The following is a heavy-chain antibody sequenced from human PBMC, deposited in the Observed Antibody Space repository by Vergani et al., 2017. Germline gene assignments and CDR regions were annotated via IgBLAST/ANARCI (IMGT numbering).Heavy chain of an antibody. Sequence: VQLVESGGGLVQPGGSLRLSCAASGFTFSSYSMNWVRQAPGKGLEWVAVISYDGSNKYYADSVKGRFTISRDNSKNTLYLQMNSLRAEDTAVYYCAKGRTSSSWDNWFDPWGQGTLVTVSS. V-gene: IGHV3-30*18. CDR1: GFTFSSYS. CDR2: ISYDGSNK. J-gene: IGHJ5*02. CDR3: AKGRTSSSWDNWFDP. D-gene: IGHD6-13*01.